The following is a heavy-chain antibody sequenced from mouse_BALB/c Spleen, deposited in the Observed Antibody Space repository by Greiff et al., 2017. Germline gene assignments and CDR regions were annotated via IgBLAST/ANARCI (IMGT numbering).Heavy chain of an antibody. J-gene: IGHJ4*01. Sequence: EVQLVESGGGLVQPGGSRKLSCAASGFTFSSFGMHWVRQAPEKGLEWVAYISSGSSTIYYADTVKGRFTISRDNPNNTLFLQMTSLRSEDTAMYYCARGDEDYAMDYWGQGTSVTVSS. CDR1: GFTFSSFG. V-gene: IGHV5-17*02. CDR2: ISSGSSTI. CDR3: ARGDEDYAMDY.